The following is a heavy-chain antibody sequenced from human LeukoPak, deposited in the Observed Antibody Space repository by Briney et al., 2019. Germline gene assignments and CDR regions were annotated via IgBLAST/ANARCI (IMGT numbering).Heavy chain of an antibody. J-gene: IGHJ6*03. CDR2: INHSGST. Sequence: SETLSLTCAVYGGSFSGYYWSWIRQPPGKGLEWIGEINHSGSTNYNPSLKSRVTISVDTSKNQFSLKLSSVTAADTAVYYCARDVAGHYYYYYYMDVWGKGTTVTVSS. CDR1: GGSFSGYY. CDR3: ARDVAGHYYYYYYMDV. D-gene: IGHD1-1*01. V-gene: IGHV4-34*01.